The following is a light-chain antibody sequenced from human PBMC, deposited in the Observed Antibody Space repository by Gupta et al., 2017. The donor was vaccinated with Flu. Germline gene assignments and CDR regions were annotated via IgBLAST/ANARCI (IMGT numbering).Light chain of an antibody. J-gene: IGKJ3*01. V-gene: IGKV1-39*01. CDR2: AAS. CDR3: QQSNSNPFT. CDR1: QSISSY. Sequence: DIQMTQSRSSLSASVGDRVTITCRASQSISSYLNWYQQKPGKAPKLLIYAASSLQSGVPSRFSGSGSGTDFTLTISRLQPEDFATYYCQQSNSNPFTFGHGTKVDIK.